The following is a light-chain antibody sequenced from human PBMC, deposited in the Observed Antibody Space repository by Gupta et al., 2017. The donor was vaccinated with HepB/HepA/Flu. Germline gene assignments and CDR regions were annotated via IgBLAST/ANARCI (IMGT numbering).Light chain of an antibody. CDR1: QNLLYSSKNKNY. CDR3: QQEDSSLWT. J-gene: IGKJ1*01. V-gene: IGKV4-1*01. CDR2: WAS. Sequence: DLGMTQSPDSLAVSLGERATIDCKYSQNLLYSSKNKNYLAWYQQKPGQPPRLLIYWASTRESGVPDRFSGSGSGTDFTLTISSLQAEDVAVYYCQQEDSSLWTFGRGTKVEIK.